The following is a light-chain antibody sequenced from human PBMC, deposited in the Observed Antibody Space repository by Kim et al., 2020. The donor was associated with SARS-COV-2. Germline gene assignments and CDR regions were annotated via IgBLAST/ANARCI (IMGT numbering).Light chain of an antibody. CDR3: QQYSSTPQT. CDR1: QSVLFSSNNKNY. CDR2: WAS. V-gene: IGKV4-1*01. Sequence: IVMTQSPDSLAVSLGERATINCKSSQSVLFSSNNKNYLAWYQQKPGQPPKLLIYWASTRESGVPDRFSGSGSGTDFTLTISRLQAEDVAVYHCQQYSSTPQTFGQGTRLEIK. J-gene: IGKJ5*01.